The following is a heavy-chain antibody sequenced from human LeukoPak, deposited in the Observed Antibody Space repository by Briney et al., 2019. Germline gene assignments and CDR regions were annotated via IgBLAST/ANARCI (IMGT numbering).Heavy chain of an antibody. CDR2: IRYDGSNK. J-gene: IGHJ4*02. CDR3: AKSLKRVLRFLEWSFDY. CDR1: GFTFSSYG. Sequence: PGGSLRLSCAASGFTFSSYGMHWVRQAPGKGLEWVAFIRYDGSNKYYADSVKGRFTISRDNSKNTLYLQMNSLRAEDTAVYYCAKSLKRVLRFLEWSFDYWGQGTLVTVSS. D-gene: IGHD3-3*01. V-gene: IGHV3-30*02.